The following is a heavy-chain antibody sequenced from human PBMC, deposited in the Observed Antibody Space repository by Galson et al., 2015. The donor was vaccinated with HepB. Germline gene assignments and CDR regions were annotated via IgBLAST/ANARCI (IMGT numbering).Heavy chain of an antibody. CDR3: ARDRYCSGGSCYSFDY. J-gene: IGHJ4*02. D-gene: IGHD2-15*01. CDR1: GGTFSSYA. CDR2: IIPIFGTA. V-gene: IGHV1-69*13. Sequence: LVKVSCKASGGTFSSYAISWVRQAPGQGLEWMGGIIPIFGTANYAQKFQGRVTITADESTSTAYMELSSLRSEDTAVYYCARDRYCSGGSCYSFDYWGQGTLVTVSS.